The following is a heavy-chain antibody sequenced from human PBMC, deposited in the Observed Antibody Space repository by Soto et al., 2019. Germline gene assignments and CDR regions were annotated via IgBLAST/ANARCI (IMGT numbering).Heavy chain of an antibody. CDR1: GFIFSNYG. J-gene: IGHJ6*02. CDR3: ARAGIVASTYGMDV. Sequence: GGSLRLSCAASGFIFSNYGMDLVRQATGKGLEWVAVIWYDGSNKYYADSVKGRFTISRDNSKNTVYLQMNSLRAEDTAVYYCARAGIVASTYGMDVWGQGTTVTVSS. V-gene: IGHV3-33*01. D-gene: IGHD2-15*01. CDR2: IWYDGSNK.